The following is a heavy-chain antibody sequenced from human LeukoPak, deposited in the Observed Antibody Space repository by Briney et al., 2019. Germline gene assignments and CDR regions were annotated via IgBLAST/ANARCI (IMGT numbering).Heavy chain of an antibody. CDR3: AGVYYDSSGYYRGGYYFDY. Sequence: ASVKVSCKASGFTFTSSAVQWVRQAHGQRLEWIGWIVVGSGNTNYAQKFQERVTITRDMSTSTAHMELSSLRSEDTAVYYCAGVYYDSSGYYRGGYYFDYWGQGTLVTVSS. CDR2: IVVGSGNT. D-gene: IGHD3-22*01. J-gene: IGHJ4*02. CDR1: GFTFTSSA. V-gene: IGHV1-58*01.